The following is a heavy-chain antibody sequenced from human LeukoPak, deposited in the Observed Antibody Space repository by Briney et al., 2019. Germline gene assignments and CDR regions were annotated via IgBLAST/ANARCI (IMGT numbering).Heavy chain of an antibody. J-gene: IGHJ5*02. D-gene: IGHD3-22*01. CDR1: GYTFTGYY. CDR2: INPSGGST. Sequence: ASVKVSCKASGYTFTGYYMHWVRQAPGQGLEWMGIINPSGGSTSYAQKFQGRVTMTRDTSTSTVYMELSSLRSEDTAVYYCARDRGITMIVVPPGNWFDPWGQGTLVTVSS. V-gene: IGHV1-46*01. CDR3: ARDRGITMIVVPPGNWFDP.